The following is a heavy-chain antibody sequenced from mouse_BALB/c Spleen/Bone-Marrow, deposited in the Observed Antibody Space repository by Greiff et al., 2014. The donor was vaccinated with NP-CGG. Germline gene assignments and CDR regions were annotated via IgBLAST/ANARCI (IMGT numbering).Heavy chain of an antibody. CDR1: GFNIKDTY. Sequence: EVKLMESGSELVKPGASVKLSCAASGFNIKDTYMHWVKQRPEQGLEWIGRIDPANGDTKYDPKFQGKATITADTSSNTAYLQLSSLTSEDTAVYYCTRPSFYYGSSHWYFDVWGAGTTVTVSS. CDR2: IDPANGDT. V-gene: IGHV14-3*02. D-gene: IGHD1-1*01. CDR3: TRPSFYYGSSHWYFDV. J-gene: IGHJ1*01.